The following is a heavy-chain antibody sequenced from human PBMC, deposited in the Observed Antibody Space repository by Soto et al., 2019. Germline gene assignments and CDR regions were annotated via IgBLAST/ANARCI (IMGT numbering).Heavy chain of an antibody. V-gene: IGHV3-23*01. CDR3: AKGVPGIAVAGTGYFQH. CDR1: GFTFSSYA. J-gene: IGHJ1*01. Sequence: EVQLLESWGGLVQPGGSLRLSCAASGFTFSSYAMSLVRQAPGKGLEWVSGISGSGDSTYYADSVKGRFTISRDNSKKTLYLQMNRLRAEDTAVYYCAKGVPGIAVAGTGYFQHWGQGTLVTVSS. D-gene: IGHD6-19*01. CDR2: ISGSGDST.